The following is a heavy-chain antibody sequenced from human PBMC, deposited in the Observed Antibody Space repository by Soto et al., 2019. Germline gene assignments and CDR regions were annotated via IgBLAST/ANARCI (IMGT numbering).Heavy chain of an antibody. V-gene: IGHV1-46*01. Sequence: QVQLVQSGAEVKKPGASVKVSCKASGYTFTSYYMHWVRQAPGQGLEWMGIINPSGGRRSYAQKFQGRVTMTRDTSTSTGYMELIGMRSEDTAVYYFARGYKVGLLAYWGQGTLVTVSS. CDR3: ARGYKVGLLAY. CDR1: GYTFTSYY. J-gene: IGHJ4*02. CDR2: INPSGGRR. D-gene: IGHD1-20*01.